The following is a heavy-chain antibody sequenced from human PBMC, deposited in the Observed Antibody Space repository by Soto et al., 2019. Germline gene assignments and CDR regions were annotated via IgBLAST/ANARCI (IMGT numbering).Heavy chain of an antibody. CDR1: GGSVSSGSYY. CDR2: IYYSGST. V-gene: IGHV4-61*01. J-gene: IGHJ4*02. CDR3: AREVDGYSQFDD. D-gene: IGHD4-4*01. Sequence: SETLSLTCTVSGGSVSSGSYYWSWILQPPRKGLEWIGYIYYSGSTNYNPSLKSRVTIPVDTSKDQFSLKLSSVTAADTAVYYCAREVDGYSQFDDWGQGTLVTVSS.